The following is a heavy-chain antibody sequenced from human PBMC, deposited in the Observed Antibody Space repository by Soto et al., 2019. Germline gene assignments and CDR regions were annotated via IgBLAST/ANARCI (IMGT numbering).Heavy chain of an antibody. Sequence: GGSLRLSCAASGFIFENFGMSWVRQAPGKGLEWISSISGSGFKKYYADSVKGRFTISRDNSKSTVYLELNSLSAEDTAVYHCAKNQGVELVPLATVDWFDPWGQGSVVTVSS. D-gene: IGHD1-26*01. CDR1: GFIFENFG. CDR2: ISGSGFKK. J-gene: IGHJ5*02. CDR3: AKNQGVELVPLATVDWFDP. V-gene: IGHV3-23*01.